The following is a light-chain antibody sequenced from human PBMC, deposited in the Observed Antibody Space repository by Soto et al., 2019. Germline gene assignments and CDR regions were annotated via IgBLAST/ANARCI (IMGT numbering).Light chain of an antibody. V-gene: IGKV3-11*01. CDR2: DAS. Sequence: ETVLTQSPAILSLSSGERATLFCRDIQSISRYLAWYQQKPGQAPRLLIYDASNRATGIPARFSGSGSGTDFTLTIGSLEPEDFAVYYCQQRSNWPPSITFGQGTRLEIK. CDR1: QSISRY. J-gene: IGKJ5*01. CDR3: QQRSNWPPSIT.